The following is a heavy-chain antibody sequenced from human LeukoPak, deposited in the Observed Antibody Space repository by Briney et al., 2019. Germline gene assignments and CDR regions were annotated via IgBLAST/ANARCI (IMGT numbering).Heavy chain of an antibody. CDR2: MNPNSGNT. CDR1: GGTFTSYD. V-gene: IGHV1-8*03. CDR3: ARGRSPSIAVAEGKFDP. J-gene: IGHJ5*02. Sequence: ASVKVSCKASGGTFTSYDINWVRQATGQGLEWMGWMNPNSGNTGYAQKFQGRVTITRNTSISTAYMELSSLRSEDTAVYYCARGRSPSIAVAEGKFDPWGQGTLVTVSS. D-gene: IGHD6-19*01.